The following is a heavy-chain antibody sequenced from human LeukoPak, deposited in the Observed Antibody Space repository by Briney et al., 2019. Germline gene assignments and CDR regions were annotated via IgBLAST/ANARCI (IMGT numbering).Heavy chain of an antibody. CDR3: ARDFQGVRGVIIPRYYGMDV. J-gene: IGHJ6*04. CDR2: ISSSSSYI. D-gene: IGHD3-10*01. CDR1: GFTFSSYS. V-gene: IGHV3-21*01. Sequence: GGSLRLSCAASGFTFSSYSMNWVRQAPGKGLEWVSSISSSSSYIYYADSVKGRFTISRDNAKNSLYLQMNSLRAEDTAVYYCARDFQGVRGVIIPRYYGMDVWGKGTTVTVSS.